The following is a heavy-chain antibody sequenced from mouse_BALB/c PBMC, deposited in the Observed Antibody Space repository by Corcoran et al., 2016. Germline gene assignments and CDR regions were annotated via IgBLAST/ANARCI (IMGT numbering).Heavy chain of an antibody. Sequence: DVQLQESGPGLVKPSPSLSLTCSVTGYSITSGYYWNWIRQFPGNKLEWMGYISYDGSNNYNTSLKNRISITRDTSKNQFFLKLNSVTTEDTATYYCARGIFGWGQGTTLTVSS. J-gene: IGHJ2*01. CDR2: ISYDGSN. V-gene: IGHV3-6*02. CDR3: ARGIFG. D-gene: IGHD1-3*01. CDR1: GYSITSGYY.